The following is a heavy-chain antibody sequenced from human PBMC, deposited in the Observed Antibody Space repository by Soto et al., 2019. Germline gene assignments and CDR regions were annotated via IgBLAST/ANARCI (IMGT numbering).Heavy chain of an antibody. Sequence: SETLSLTCTVSGASMNDYYGSWIRQSPGKGLEHICYLHYNGFAEYSPSLRSRVSISMDTSKNQFSLKLSSVTAADTAIYYCARSGHIFAGVFWGQGILVTVSS. J-gene: IGHJ4*02. CDR1: GASMNDYY. V-gene: IGHV4-59*01. CDR3: ARSGHIFAGVF. D-gene: IGHD3-16*01. CDR2: LHYNGFA.